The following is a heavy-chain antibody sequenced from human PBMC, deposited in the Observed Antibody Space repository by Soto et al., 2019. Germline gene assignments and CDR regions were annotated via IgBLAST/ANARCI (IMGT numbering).Heavy chain of an antibody. CDR2: VGGNGADT. CDR3: AKFFNAYDAIDS. CDR1: GFTFTNFA. J-gene: IGHJ4*02. V-gene: IGHV3-23*01. Sequence: EVHLLESGGQLVQPGRSLRLSCAASGFTFTNFAMGWVRQAPGKGLEWVSSVGGNGADTFYAESVRGRFTISRDNSKDTLDLQINSLRVEDTAVYFCAKFFNAYDAIDSWGPGTLVTVSS. D-gene: IGHD5-12*01.